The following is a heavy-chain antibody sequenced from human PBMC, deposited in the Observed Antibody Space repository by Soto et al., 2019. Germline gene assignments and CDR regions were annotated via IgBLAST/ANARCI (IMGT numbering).Heavy chain of an antibody. CDR2: IWFDGSNR. CDR1: GFTFNNYG. Sequence: PGGSLRLSCVASGFTFNNYGMHWVRQAPGKGLEWVAVIWFDGSNRYYADSVKGRFSISRGDSTNTLYLQMNSLRVEDTAVYYCARDRSLIRYFDFWGHGTLVTVSS. J-gene: IGHJ4*01. V-gene: IGHV3-33*01. CDR3: ARDRSLIRYFDF. D-gene: IGHD2-8*01.